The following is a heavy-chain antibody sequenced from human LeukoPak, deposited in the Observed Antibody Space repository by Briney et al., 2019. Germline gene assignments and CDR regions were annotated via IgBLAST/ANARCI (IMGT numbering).Heavy chain of an antibody. CDR2: IYYSGST. Sequence: PSETLSLTCTVSGASISSYYWSWIRQPPGKGLEWIGYIYYSGSTNYNPSLKSRVTISVDTSKNQFSLRLSFVTAADTAVYYCARTSYYYDSSGFHPWGQGTLVTVSS. CDR1: GASISSYY. CDR3: ARTSYYYDSSGFHP. D-gene: IGHD3-22*01. J-gene: IGHJ5*02. V-gene: IGHV4-59*01.